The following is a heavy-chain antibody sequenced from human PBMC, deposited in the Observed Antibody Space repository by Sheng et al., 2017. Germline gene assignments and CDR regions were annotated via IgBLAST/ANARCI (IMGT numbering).Heavy chain of an antibody. CDR1: GFTVSSNY. D-gene: IGHD6-25*01. CDR3: ARAYWSGIAAATDRGDGGHDAFDI. Sequence: EVQLVESGGGLIQPGGSLRLSCAASGFTVSSNYMSWVRQAPGKGLEWVSVIYSGGSTYYADSVKGRFTISRDNSKNTLYLQMNSLRAEDTAVYYCARAYWSGIAAATDRGDGGHDAFDIWGQGTMVTVSS. J-gene: IGHJ3*02. CDR2: IYSGGST. V-gene: IGHV3-53*01.